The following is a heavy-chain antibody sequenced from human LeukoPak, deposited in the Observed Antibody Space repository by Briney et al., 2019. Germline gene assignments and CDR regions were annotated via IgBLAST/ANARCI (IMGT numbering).Heavy chain of an antibody. Sequence: SETLSLTCAVYGGSFSGYYWSWIRQPPGKGLERIGEINHSGSTNYNPSLKSRVTISADTSKNQFSLKLNSVTAADTAAYYCARSASGYSYGDYWGQGILVTVSS. J-gene: IGHJ4*02. V-gene: IGHV4-34*01. D-gene: IGHD5-18*01. CDR1: GGSFSGYY. CDR3: ARSASGYSYGDY. CDR2: INHSGST.